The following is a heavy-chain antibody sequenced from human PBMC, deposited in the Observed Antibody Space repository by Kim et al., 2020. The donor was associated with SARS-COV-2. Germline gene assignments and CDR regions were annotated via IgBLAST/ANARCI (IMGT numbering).Heavy chain of an antibody. CDR2: INHSGST. CDR3: ARTLDDDAPDY. CDR1: GGSFSGYY. Sequence: SETLSLTCAVYGGSFSGYYWSWIRQPPGKGLAWIGEINHSGSTNYNPSLKSRVTISVDTSKNQFSLKLSSVSAADTAVYYCARTLDDDAPDYWGQGTLVTVSS. D-gene: IGHD3-3*01. V-gene: IGHV4-34*01. J-gene: IGHJ4*02.